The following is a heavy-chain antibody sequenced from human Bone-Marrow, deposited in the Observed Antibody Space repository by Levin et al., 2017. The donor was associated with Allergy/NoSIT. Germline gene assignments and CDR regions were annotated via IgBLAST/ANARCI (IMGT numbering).Heavy chain of an antibody. J-gene: IGHJ5*02. V-gene: IGHV4-59*01. CDR2: IYSSGNT. Sequence: PSETLSLTCTVSGGSISSYYWNWIRQPPGKGLEWIGYIYSSGNTNYNPSLKSRVTISVDTSKNQFSLKLSSVTAADTAIYYCARDLSSSGELVSWGQGTLVTVSS. CDR3: ARDLSSSGELVS. D-gene: IGHD3-22*01. CDR1: GGSISSYY.